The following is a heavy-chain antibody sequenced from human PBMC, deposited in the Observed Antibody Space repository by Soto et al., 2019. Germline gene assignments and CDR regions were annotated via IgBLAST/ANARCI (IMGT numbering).Heavy chain of an antibody. V-gene: IGHV4-34*01. CDR3: ARDTFDY. CDR1: GGTFSSYA. Sequence: CKASGGTFSSYAISWIRQPPGKGLEWIGEINHSVSTNYNPALKRRVTISVDTSKNQFSLKLSSVTAADTAVYYCARDTFDYWGQGTLVTVSS. CDR2: INHSVST. J-gene: IGHJ4*02.